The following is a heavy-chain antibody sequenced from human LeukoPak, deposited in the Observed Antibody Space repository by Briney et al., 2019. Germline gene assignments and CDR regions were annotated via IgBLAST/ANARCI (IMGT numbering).Heavy chain of an antibody. CDR1: GGSISSGGYY. V-gene: IGHV4-31*03. CDR3: AREKYYYGSGTTNWFDP. CDR2: IYYSGST. Sequence: SETLSLTCTVSGGSISSGGYYWSWIRQHPGKGLEWIGYIYYSGSTYYNPSLKSRVTISVDTSKNQFSLKLSSVTAADRAVYYCAREKYYYGSGTTNWFDPWGQGTLVTVSS. D-gene: IGHD3-10*01. J-gene: IGHJ5*02.